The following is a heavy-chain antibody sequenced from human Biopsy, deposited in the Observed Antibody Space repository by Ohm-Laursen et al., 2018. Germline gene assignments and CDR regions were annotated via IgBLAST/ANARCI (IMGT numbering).Heavy chain of an antibody. Sequence: SLRLSCSASGFAFSYYGLHWVRQAPGKGLQWVAVMWSDGINKNYADSVKGRFTVSRDNSNNVLYLQMSSLRDEDSAVYYCARDDDTTGYYMILNHWGQGTLVTVFS. V-gene: IGHV3-33*01. CDR2: MWSDGINK. J-gene: IGHJ5*02. CDR1: GFAFSYYG. CDR3: ARDDDTTGYYMILNH. D-gene: IGHD3-9*01.